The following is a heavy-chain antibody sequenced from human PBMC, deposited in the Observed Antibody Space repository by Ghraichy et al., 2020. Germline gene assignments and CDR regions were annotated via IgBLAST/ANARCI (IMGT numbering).Heavy chain of an antibody. CDR1: GYTFLIYY. CDR2: INPNGDTT. D-gene: IGHD1-26*01. Sequence: ASVKVSCKASGYTFLIYYIHWVRQAPGQGLEWMGLINPNGDTTKFAQKFQGRVTMTSDTSTSTAYMEISSLKSDDTAVYYCARGDGGSPDYWGQGTLVTVSS. CDR3: ARGDGGSPDY. J-gene: IGHJ4*02. V-gene: IGHV1-46*03.